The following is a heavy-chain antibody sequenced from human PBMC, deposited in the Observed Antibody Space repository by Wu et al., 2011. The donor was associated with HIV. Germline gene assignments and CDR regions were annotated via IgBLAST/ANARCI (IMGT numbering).Heavy chain of an antibody. D-gene: IGHD6-13*01. V-gene: IGHV1-2*02. J-gene: IGHJ3*02. Sequence: KKPGAVSEGRPCKASGVHLHRRTICTGCDRPLGQGLEWMGWINPNSGGTNYAQKFQGRVTMTRDTSISTAYMELSRLRSDDTAVYYCARRADIAADAFDIWGQGTMVTVSS. CDR3: ARRADIAADAFDI. CDR2: INPNSGGT. CDR1: GVHLHRRT.